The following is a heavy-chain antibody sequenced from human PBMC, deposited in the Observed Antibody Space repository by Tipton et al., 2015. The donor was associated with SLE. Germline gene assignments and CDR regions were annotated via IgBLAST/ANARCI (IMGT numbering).Heavy chain of an antibody. CDR2: IYYSGST. CDR3: ARGLYYDILTGSSAFDI. D-gene: IGHD3-9*01. CDR1: GGSFSGFY. V-gene: IGHV4-34*01. Sequence: TLSLTCAVYGGSFSGFYWGWIRQPPGKGLEWIGSIYYSGSTYYKPSLKSRVTISVDTSKNQFSLKLSSVTAADTAVYYCARGLYYDILTGSSAFDIWGQGTMVTVSS. J-gene: IGHJ3*02.